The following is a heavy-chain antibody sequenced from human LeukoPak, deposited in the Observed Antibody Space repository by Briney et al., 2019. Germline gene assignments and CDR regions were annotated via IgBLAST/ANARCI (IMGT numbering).Heavy chain of an antibody. CDR3: AKGRRDGYNYTLFDH. V-gene: IGHV3-23*01. J-gene: IGHJ4*01. CDR1: GFTFSFSA. CDR2: IIGNGFST. D-gene: IGHD5-24*01. Sequence: GGSLRLSCAASGFTFSFSAMNWVRQAPGKGLEWAATIIGNGFSTYYADSVNGRFIISRDNSQNTLFLQRNSLRAEDTAIYYCAKGRRDGYNYTLFDHCGDGALVTVSS.